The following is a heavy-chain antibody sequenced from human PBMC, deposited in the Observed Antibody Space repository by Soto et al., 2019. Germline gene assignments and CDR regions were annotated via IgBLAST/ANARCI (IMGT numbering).Heavy chain of an antibody. J-gene: IGHJ6*02. CDR1: GYTFTGYY. D-gene: IGHD4-17*01. V-gene: IGHV1-2*04. CDR2: INPNSGGT. Sequence: ASVKVSCKASGYTFTGYYMHWVRQAPGQGLEWMGWINPNSGGTNYAQKFQGWVTMTRDTSISTAYMELSRLRSDDTAVYYCARRGWSDDYGGNSYYGMDVWGQGTTVTVSS. CDR3: ARRGWSDDYGGNSYYGMDV.